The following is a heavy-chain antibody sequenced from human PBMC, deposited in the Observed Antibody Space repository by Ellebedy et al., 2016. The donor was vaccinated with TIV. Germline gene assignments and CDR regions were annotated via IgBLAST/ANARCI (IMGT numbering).Heavy chain of an antibody. J-gene: IGHJ6*02. CDR2: IVVGSGNT. D-gene: IGHD3-10*01. Sequence: SVKVSCXASGFTFTSSAVQWVRQARGQRLEWIGWIVVGSGNTNYAQKFQERVTITRDMSTSTAYMELSSLRSEDTAVYYCAAVGITMVRGLIYTGIDIYYYYGMDVWGQGTTVTVSS. V-gene: IGHV1-58*01. CDR1: GFTFTSSA. CDR3: AAVGITMVRGLIYTGIDIYYYYGMDV.